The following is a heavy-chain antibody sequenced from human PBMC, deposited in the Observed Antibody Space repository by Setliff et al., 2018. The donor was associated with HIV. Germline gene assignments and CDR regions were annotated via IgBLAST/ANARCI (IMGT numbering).Heavy chain of an antibody. Sequence: PGESLKISCKGSGYSFDNYWVAWVRQMPGKGLELMGVIYPIDSDTRYSPSFEGQVSILVDKSINTAYLQWNSLKASDTAMYYCARGLFDFYYYFEYWGQGTLVTVSS. J-gene: IGHJ4*02. D-gene: IGHD3-3*01. V-gene: IGHV5-51*01. CDR2: IYPIDSDT. CDR3: ARGLFDFYYYFEY. CDR1: GYSFDNYW.